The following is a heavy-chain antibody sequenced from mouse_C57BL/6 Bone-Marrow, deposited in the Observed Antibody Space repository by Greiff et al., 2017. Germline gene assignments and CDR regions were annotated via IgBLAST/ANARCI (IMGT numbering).Heavy chain of an antibody. CDR1: GYTFTSYW. CDR2: INPNSGST. V-gene: IGHV1-64*01. J-gene: IGHJ3*01. Sequence: VQLQQPGAELVKPGASVKLSCKASGYTFTSYWMHWVKQRPGQGLEWIGMINPNSGSTNYNEKFKSKATLTVDKSSSTAYMQLSSLTSEASAVYYGAESGYGSSYLTLFADWDQGNRVTVTA. D-gene: IGHD1-1*01. CDR3: AESGYGSSYLTLFAD.